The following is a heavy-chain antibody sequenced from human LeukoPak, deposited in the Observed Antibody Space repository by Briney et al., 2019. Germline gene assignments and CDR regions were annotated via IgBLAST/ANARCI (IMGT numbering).Heavy chain of an antibody. CDR1: GDTFSIYT. CDR3: AKEGGYDGVDW. Sequence: GGSLRLSCAAPGDTFSIYTMSCVRQAPGKGLEWVSPIVGSGRNTYYADSVKGRFTISRDNSKNTLYLQMNSLRAEDTAVYHCAKEGGYDGVDWWGQGTLVTVSS. CDR2: IVGSGRNT. V-gene: IGHV3-23*01. D-gene: IGHD5-12*01. J-gene: IGHJ4*02.